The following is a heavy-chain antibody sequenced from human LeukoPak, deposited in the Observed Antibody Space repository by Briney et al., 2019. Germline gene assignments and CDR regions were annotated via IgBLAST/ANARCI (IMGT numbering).Heavy chain of an antibody. CDR2: INHGGNT. V-gene: IGHV4-34*01. Sequence: PSEALSLTCAVYGGSFSDYDWTWIRQPPGKGLEWIGEINHGGNTKYNPSLKSRVTISLDTSKNQFSLKLSSVTAADTAVYYCARGLWGYYFDYWGQGTLVTVSS. CDR1: GGSFSDYD. J-gene: IGHJ4*02. CDR3: ARGLWGYYFDY. D-gene: IGHD4/OR15-4a*01.